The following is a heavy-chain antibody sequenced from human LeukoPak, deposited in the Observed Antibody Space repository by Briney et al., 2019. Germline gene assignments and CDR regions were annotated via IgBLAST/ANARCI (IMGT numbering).Heavy chain of an antibody. CDR2: FSGSDENT. CDR3: AKLKVFGSGSWDY. Sequence: PGGSLRLSCAASGFTFSNSVVSWVRQAPGKGLEWVSSFSGSDENTHHADSVKGRFTISRDNSKNTLYLQMNSLRVEDTATYYCAKLKVFGSGSWDYWGQGIQVTVSS. J-gene: IGHJ4*02. CDR1: GFTFSNSV. V-gene: IGHV3-23*01. D-gene: IGHD3-10*01.